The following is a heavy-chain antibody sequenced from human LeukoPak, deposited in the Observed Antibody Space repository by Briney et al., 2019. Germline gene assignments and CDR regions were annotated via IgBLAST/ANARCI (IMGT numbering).Heavy chain of an antibody. J-gene: IGHJ4*02. D-gene: IGHD1-1*01. CDR1: GFTFSSYG. CDR2: ISYDGSNQ. V-gene: IGHV3-30*03. CDR3: ARSGTQESL. Sequence: PGGSLRLSCAASGFTFSSYGIHWVRQAPGKGLEWVAVISYDGSNQYYADSVKGRFTISRDNSKNTLYLQMNSLRAEDTAVYYCARSGTQESLWGQGTLVTVSS.